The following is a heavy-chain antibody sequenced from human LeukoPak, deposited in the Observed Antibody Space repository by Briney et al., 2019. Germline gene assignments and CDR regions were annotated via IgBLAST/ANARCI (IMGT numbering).Heavy chain of an antibody. Sequence: GASVKVSCKASGYTFSTFGITWVRQAPGQGLEWMGWISAYNSDTNYAQKLRGRVTMTIDTSTTTAYMELRSLRSDDTAVYYCARSPHILVVPTAFSSWGQGTLVTVSS. CDR1: GYTFSTFG. D-gene: IGHD2-2*01. CDR3: ARSPHILVVPTAFSS. CDR2: ISAYNSDT. V-gene: IGHV1-18*01. J-gene: IGHJ4*02.